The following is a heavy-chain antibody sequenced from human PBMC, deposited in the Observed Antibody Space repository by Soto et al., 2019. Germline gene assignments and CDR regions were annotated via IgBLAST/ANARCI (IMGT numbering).Heavy chain of an antibody. V-gene: IGHV4-59*01. Sequence: SETLSLSCSVSGVSISCYCLNWIRQPPGKGLEWIGHISYTGNTSYNPSLNRRVTTSVDTSKNQISLKLGSVTAADTAGDYCASLPASQYYHGVDVWGQGTTVTVSS. CDR3: ASLPASQYYHGVDV. D-gene: IGHD2-2*01. J-gene: IGHJ6*02. CDR2: ISYTGNT. CDR1: GVSISCYC.